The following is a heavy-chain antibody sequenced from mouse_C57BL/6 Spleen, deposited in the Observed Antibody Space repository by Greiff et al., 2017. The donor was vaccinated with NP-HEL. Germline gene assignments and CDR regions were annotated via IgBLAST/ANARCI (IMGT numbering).Heavy chain of an antibody. Sequence: VQLQQSGAELVKPGASVKLSCTASGFNITDYYMHWVKQRTEQGLEWIGRIDPEDGETKYAPKFQGKATITADTSSNTAYLQLSSLTSEDTAVYYCAREDSSGSNYFDYWGQGTTLTVSS. CDR1: GFNITDYY. CDR2: IDPEDGET. CDR3: AREDSSGSNYFDY. J-gene: IGHJ2*01. D-gene: IGHD3-2*02. V-gene: IGHV14-2*01.